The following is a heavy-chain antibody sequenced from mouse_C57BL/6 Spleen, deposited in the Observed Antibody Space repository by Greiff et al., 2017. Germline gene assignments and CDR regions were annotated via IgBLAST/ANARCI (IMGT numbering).Heavy chain of an antibody. D-gene: IGHD2-5*01. Sequence: EVKLVEPGGGLVKPGGSLKLSCAASGFTFSSYAMSWVRQTPEKRLEWVATISDGGSYTYYPDNVKGRFTISRDNAKNNLYLQMSHLKSEDTAMYYCARAYYSNSFFAYWGQGTLVTVSA. CDR1: GFTFSSYA. CDR2: ISDGGSYT. CDR3: ARAYYSNSFFAY. J-gene: IGHJ3*01. V-gene: IGHV5-4*03.